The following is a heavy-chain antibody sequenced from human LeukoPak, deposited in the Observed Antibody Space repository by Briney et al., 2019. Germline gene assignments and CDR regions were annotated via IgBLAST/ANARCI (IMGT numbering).Heavy chain of an antibody. Sequence: GGSLRLSCAASGFTFSSYSMNWVRQAPGKGLEWVSSISSSSSYIYYADSVKGRFTISRDNAKNSLYLQMNSLRAEDTAVYYCARDLSRWVYFDLWGRGTLVTVSS. V-gene: IGHV3-21*01. CDR2: ISSSSSYI. J-gene: IGHJ2*01. CDR3: ARDLSRWVYFDL. D-gene: IGHD6-13*01. CDR1: GFTFSSYS.